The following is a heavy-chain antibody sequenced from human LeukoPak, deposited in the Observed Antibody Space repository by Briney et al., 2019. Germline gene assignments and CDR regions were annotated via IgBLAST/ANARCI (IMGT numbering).Heavy chain of an antibody. D-gene: IGHD5-18*01. V-gene: IGHV4-59*08. Sequence: ETLSLTCTVSGGSISSYYWSWIRQPPGKGLEWIGYIYYSGSINYNPSLKSRVTISVDTSKNQFSLKLSSVTAADTAVYYCAKSSVDTAMAPYYYGMDVWGQGTTVTVSS. CDR1: GGSISSYY. CDR3: AKSSVDTAMAPYYYGMDV. J-gene: IGHJ6*02. CDR2: IYYSGSI.